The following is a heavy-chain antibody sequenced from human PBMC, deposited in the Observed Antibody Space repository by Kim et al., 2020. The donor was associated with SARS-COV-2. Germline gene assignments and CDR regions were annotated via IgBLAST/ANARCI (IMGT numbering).Heavy chain of an antibody. CDR3: SRAKPYDSSGYSQFYYYYGMDV. Sequence: GESLKISCKGSGYSFTSYWIGWVRQMPGKGLEWMGIIYPGDSDTRYSPSFQGQVTISADKSISTAYLQWSSLKASDTAMYYCSRAKPYDSSGYSQFYYYYGMDVWGQGTTVTVSS. J-gene: IGHJ6*02. V-gene: IGHV5-51*01. D-gene: IGHD3-22*01. CDR1: GYSFTSYW. CDR2: IYPGDSDT.